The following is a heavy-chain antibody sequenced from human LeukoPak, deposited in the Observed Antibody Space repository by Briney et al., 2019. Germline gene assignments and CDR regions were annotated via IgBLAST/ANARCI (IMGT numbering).Heavy chain of an antibody. CDR2: ISYDGSDK. CDR3: VKVKEVRRAPYDY. Sequence: GGSLRLSCAASGFIFSSYAMHWVRQAPGKGLEWVAVISYDGSDKYYGDSVKGRFTISRDNSKNKVYLQMNGLRAEDTGVYYCVKVKEVRRAPYDYWGQGTPVTVSS. J-gene: IGHJ4*02. V-gene: IGHV3-30*04. CDR1: GFIFSSYA.